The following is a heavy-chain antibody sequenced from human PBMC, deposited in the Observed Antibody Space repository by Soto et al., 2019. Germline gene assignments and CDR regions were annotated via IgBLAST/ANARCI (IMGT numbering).Heavy chain of an antibody. D-gene: IGHD6-19*01. Sequence: QVQLVQSGAEVKKPGASVKVSCKASGYTFTSYGISWVRQAPGQGLEWMGWISAYNGNTNYAQKLQGRVTMTTDTSPSTAYMELRSRRSDDPAVYYWARGMGLGSGWYAPTFDFAYWGQGPLVTVPS. CDR1: GYTFTSYG. V-gene: IGHV1-18*01. J-gene: IGHJ4*02. CDR2: ISAYNGNT. CDR3: ARGMGLGSGWYAPTFDFAY.